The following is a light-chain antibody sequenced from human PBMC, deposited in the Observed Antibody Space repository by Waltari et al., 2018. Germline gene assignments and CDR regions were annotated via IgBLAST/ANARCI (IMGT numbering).Light chain of an antibody. Sequence: AIRMTQSPSSFSASPGARVPYTCRASQGISSYLAWYQQKPGKAPKLLIYAASTLQSGVPSRFSGSGSGTDFTLTISCLQSEDFATYYCQQYYSYQWTFGQGTKVEIK. CDR1: QGISSY. V-gene: IGKV1-8*01. CDR3: QQYYSYQWT. CDR2: AAS. J-gene: IGKJ1*01.